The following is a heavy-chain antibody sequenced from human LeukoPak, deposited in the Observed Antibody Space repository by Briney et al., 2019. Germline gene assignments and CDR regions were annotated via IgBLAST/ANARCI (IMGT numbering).Heavy chain of an antibody. CDR2: TYYRSKWYN. CDR3: ARLLYNYGLTDVFDI. J-gene: IGHJ3*02. V-gene: IGHV6-1*01. Sequence: SQTLSLTCAISGDSVSSNSAAWNWIRQSPSRGLEWLGRTYYRSKWYNDYAVSVKSRITINPDTSKNQFSLHLNSVTSEDTAVYYCARLLYNYGLTDVFDIWGQGTMVTVSS. D-gene: IGHD5-18*01. CDR1: GDSVSSNSAA.